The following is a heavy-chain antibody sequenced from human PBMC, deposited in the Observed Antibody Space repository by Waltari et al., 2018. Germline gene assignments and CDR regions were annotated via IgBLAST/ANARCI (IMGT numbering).Heavy chain of an antibody. J-gene: IGHJ3*02. D-gene: IGHD3-10*01. CDR1: GSTFTGYY. CDR3: ASTSITMVRGVDDAFDI. CDR2: INPNSGGT. Sequence: QVQLVQSGAEVKKPGASVKVSCKASGSTFTGYYMHWVRQAPGQGLEWMGRINPNSGGTNDAQKFQGRVTMTRDTSISTAYMELSRLRSDDTAVYYCASTSITMVRGVDDAFDIWGQGTMVTVSS. V-gene: IGHV1-2*06.